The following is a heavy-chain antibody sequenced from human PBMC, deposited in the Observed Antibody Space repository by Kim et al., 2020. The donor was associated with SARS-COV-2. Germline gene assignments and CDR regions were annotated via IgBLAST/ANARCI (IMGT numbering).Heavy chain of an antibody. Sequence: KTKYSQKFQGRVTITRETSANTAYMDLRSLTFEDTAIYYCARDMNPTVYDYWGQGTLVTVSS. D-gene: IGHD4-4*01. V-gene: IGHV1-3*01. J-gene: IGHJ4*02. CDR2: KT. CDR3: ARDMNPTVYDY.